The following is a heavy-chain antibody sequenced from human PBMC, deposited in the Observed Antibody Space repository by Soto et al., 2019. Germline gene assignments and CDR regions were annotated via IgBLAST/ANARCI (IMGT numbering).Heavy chain of an antibody. J-gene: IGHJ4*02. CDR3: AREGYYDSSGYSRYYSDY. Sequence: QVQLVQSGAEVKKPGASVKVSCKASGYAFTNYGINWVRQAPGQGLEWMGWISTYNGNTNYAQKFQGRVTVTTDTSTSTAFMELRSLRSDETAVYYCAREGYYDSSGYSRYYSDYWGQGTLVTVSS. V-gene: IGHV1-18*01. D-gene: IGHD3-22*01. CDR1: GYAFTNYG. CDR2: ISTYNGNT.